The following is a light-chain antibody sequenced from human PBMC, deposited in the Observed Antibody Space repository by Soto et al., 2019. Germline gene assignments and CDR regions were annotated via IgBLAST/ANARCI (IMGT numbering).Light chain of an antibody. CDR1: SSDVGGYIY. CDR2: EVT. CDR3: SSYGGNNNLL. V-gene: IGLV2-8*01. Sequence: QSALTQPPSASGSPGQSVTISCAGTSSDVGGYIYVSWYRQYPGKAPKLLIYEVTKRPSGVPDRFSGSKSGNTASLTVSGLQAEDEADYYCSSYGGNNNLLFGGGTKLTV. J-gene: IGLJ2*01.